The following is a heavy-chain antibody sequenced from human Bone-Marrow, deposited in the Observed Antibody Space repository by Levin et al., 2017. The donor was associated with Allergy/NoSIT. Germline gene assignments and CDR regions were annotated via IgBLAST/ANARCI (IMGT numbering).Heavy chain of an antibody. CDR2: INWNGGST. CDR1: GFTFDDYG. CDR3: ARAWGEVRSGWYGDNWYFDL. D-gene: IGHD6-19*01. J-gene: IGHJ2*01. V-gene: IGHV3-20*04. Sequence: PGGSLRLSCAASGFTFDDYGMSWVRQAPGKGLEWVSGINWNGGSTGYADSVKGRFTISRDNAKNSLYLQMNSLRAEDTALYYCARAWGEVRSGWYGDNWYFDLWGRGTLVTVSS.